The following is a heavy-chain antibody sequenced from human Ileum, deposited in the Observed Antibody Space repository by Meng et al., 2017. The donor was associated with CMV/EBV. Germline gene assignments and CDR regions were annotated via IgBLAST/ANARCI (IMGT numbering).Heavy chain of an antibody. CDR3: ARADPFYDHFHGYWSAPWFEP. J-gene: IGHJ5*02. D-gene: IGHD3-22*01. V-gene: IGHV4-59*01. CDR2: IFHKGST. CDR1: GGSISNFY. Sequence: LSCIVSGGSISNFYWHWIRQSPGQGLEGIGYIFHKGSTSYNPSPKSRVTISLQNSKEQFSLKLTSVTTADTAMYYCARADPFYDHFHGYWSAPWFEPWGQGALVTVSS.